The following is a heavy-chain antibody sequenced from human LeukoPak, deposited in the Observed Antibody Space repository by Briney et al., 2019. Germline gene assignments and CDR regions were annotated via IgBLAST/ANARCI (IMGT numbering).Heavy chain of an antibody. V-gene: IGHV3-7*03. CDR1: GFTFSSYW. CDR3: ARDSDGGSHIVDY. CDR2: IKQDGSEK. Sequence: GGSLRLSCAASGFTFSSYWMSWVRQAPGEGLEWVASIKQDGSEKYYVDSVKGRFTISRDNAKNSLYLQMNSLRAEDTAVYYCARDSDGGSHIVDYWGQGTLVTVSS. J-gene: IGHJ4*02. D-gene: IGHD2-15*01.